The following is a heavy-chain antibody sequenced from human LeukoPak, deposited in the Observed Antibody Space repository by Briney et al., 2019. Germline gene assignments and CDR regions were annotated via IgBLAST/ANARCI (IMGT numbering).Heavy chain of an antibody. CDR1: GYTFTSYG. Sequence: ASVKVSCKASGYTFTSYGISWVRPAPGQGLEWMGWISAYDGNTNYAQKLQGRVTMTTDTSTSTAYMELRSLRSADTAVYYCARDGLRFFGDALNYYGMDVWGQGTTVTVSS. V-gene: IGHV1-18*01. D-gene: IGHD3-3*01. CDR2: ISAYDGNT. J-gene: IGHJ6*02. CDR3: ARDGLRFFGDALNYYGMDV.